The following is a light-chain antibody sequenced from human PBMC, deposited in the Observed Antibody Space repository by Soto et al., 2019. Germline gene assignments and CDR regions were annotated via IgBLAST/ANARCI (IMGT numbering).Light chain of an antibody. Sequence: DIQMTQSPSTLSASVGDRVTITCRASQSMNDWLAWYQQKPGKAPKVLIYDASSLQSGVPSRFSGRGSGTEFTLTIDSLQPDDVANYYCLRYNAFSQTFGQGTKVEI. CDR3: LRYNAFSQT. CDR2: DAS. J-gene: IGKJ1*01. V-gene: IGKV1-5*01. CDR1: QSMNDW.